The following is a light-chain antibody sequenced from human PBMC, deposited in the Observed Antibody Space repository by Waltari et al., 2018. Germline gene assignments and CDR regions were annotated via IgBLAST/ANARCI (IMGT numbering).Light chain of an antibody. CDR2: DAS. J-gene: IGKJ1*01. V-gene: IGKV1-27*01. CDR1: HGISNS. Sequence: DIQMTQSPSSLSASVGDRVTITCRASHGISNSLAWYQQKPGEVPNLLIYDASTLQSGVPSRFRGSWSGIDFTLTISSLQPEDVATYYWQKYNSSPWTFGQGTKVEIK. CDR3: QKYNSSPWT.